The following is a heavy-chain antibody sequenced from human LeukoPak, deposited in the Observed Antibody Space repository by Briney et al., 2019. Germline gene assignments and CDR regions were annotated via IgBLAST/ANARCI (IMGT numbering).Heavy chain of an antibody. J-gene: IGHJ5*02. CDR1: GYSNSSGYY. CDR2: IYHSGST. Sequence: PSETLSLXCAVSGYSNSSGYYWGWIRQPPGKGLEWIGSIYHSGSTYYNPSLKSRVTISVDTSKNQFSLKLSSVTAADTAVYYCARHTIFGVVIYNWFDPWGQGTLVTVSS. D-gene: IGHD3-3*01. V-gene: IGHV4-38-2*01. CDR3: ARHTIFGVVIYNWFDP.